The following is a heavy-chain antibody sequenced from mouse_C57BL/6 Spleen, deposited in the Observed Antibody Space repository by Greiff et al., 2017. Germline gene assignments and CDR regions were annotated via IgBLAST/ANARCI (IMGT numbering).Heavy chain of an antibody. CDR1: GFNIKDYY. CDR3: TTVRGVVPYYFDY. V-gene: IGHV14-1*01. J-gene: IGHJ2*01. D-gene: IGHD1-1*01. CDR2: IAPEDGDT. Sequence: VQLKQSGAELVRPGASVKLSCTASGFNIKDYYMHWVKQRPEQGLEWIGRIAPEDGDTEYAPKFQGKATMTADTSSNTAYLQLSSLTSEDTAVYYCTTVRGVVPYYFDYWGQGTTLTVSS.